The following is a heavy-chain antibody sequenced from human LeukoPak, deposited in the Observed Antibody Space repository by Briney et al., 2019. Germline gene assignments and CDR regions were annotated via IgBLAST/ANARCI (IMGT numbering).Heavy chain of an antibody. V-gene: IGHV3-23*01. D-gene: IGHD4/OR15-4a*01. Sequence: GGSLRLSCVASGFTSNNYAMTWVRLVPGKGLQWVSALIGSGNSAFYADSVKGRFTISGDNSKNMLYLQMDSLRAEDTAVYYCAKVAGENYYNFAFDIWGQGTMVTVSS. J-gene: IGHJ3*02. CDR1: GFTSNNYA. CDR2: LIGSGNSA. CDR3: AKVAGENYYNFAFDI.